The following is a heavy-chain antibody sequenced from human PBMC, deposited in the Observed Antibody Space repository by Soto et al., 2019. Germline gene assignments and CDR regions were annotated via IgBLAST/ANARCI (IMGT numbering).Heavy chain of an antibody. D-gene: IGHD4-17*01. CDR1: GFTVSTYW. CDR2: ISPDGSTT. V-gene: IGHV3-74*01. Sequence: EVQLVESGGGGVQPGGSLRLSGAASGFTVSTYWMHWVRQDPGKGVMWVSRISPDGSTTTYADPVRGRFTISRYTSENTLYLQMNSLRVEDTAVYYCAKDRVPYSDYGRYFDIWGRGTMVPVSS. J-gene: IGHJ2*01. CDR3: AKDRVPYSDYGRYFDI.